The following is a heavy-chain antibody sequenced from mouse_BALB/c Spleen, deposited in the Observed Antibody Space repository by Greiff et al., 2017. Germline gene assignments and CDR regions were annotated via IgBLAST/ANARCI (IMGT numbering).Heavy chain of an antibody. CDR2: IDPANGNT. D-gene: IGHD1-1*01. CDR1: GFNIKDTY. J-gene: IGHJ2*01. Sequence: VQLKESGAELVKPGASVKLSCTASGFNIKDTYMHWVKQRPEQGLEWIGRIDPANGNTKYDPKFQGKATITADTSSNTAYLQLSSLTSEDTAVYYCARGGGSSHWGQGTTLTVSS. V-gene: IGHV14-3*02. CDR3: ARGGGSSH.